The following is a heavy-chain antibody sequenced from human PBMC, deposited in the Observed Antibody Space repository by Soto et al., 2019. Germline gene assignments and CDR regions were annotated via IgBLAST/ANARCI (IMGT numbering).Heavy chain of an antibody. V-gene: IGHV3-23*01. CDR1: GSSFLSEA. J-gene: IGHJ4*02. Sequence: AGALRLSCTGSGSSFLSEAMRWVRQAPGKGLEWVSTISGSGGHTYYADSVKGRFVVSRDNDKNTVYLQMCSLTGEDTAGSFCAKIAMGSFSHSGQRT. CDR2: ISGSGGHT. CDR3: AKIAMGSFSH. D-gene: IGHD6-6*01.